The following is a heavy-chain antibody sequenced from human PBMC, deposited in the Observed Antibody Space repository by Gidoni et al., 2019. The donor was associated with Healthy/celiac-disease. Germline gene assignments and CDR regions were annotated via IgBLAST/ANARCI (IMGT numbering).Heavy chain of an antibody. CDR3: ARGVDSSGYYLSAFDI. V-gene: IGHV4-59*01. J-gene: IGHJ3*02. CDR2: IYYSGRT. D-gene: IGHD3-22*01. CDR1: GDSISSYY. Sequence: QVQLQESGPGLVKPSETLSLTCTVSGDSISSYYWSWIRQPPGKGLEWIGYIYYSGRTNYNPSLKSRVTISVDTSKNQFSLKLSSVTAADTAVYYCARGVDSSGYYLSAFDIWGQGTMVTVSS.